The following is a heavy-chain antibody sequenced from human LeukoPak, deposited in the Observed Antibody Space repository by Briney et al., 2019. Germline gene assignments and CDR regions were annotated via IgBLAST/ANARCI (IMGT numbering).Heavy chain of an antibody. CDR2: IKQDGSEK. D-gene: IGHD2-21*02. CDR1: GFTFSSYW. CDR3: ARVGLAYCGGDCYSSWFDP. J-gene: IGHJ5*02. Sequence: GGSLRLSCAASGFTFSSYWMSWVRQAPGKWREWVANIKQDGSEKYYVDSVKGRFTISRDNAKNSLYLQMNSLRAEDTAVYYCARVGLAYCGGDCYSSWFDPWGQGTRVTVSS. V-gene: IGHV3-7*01.